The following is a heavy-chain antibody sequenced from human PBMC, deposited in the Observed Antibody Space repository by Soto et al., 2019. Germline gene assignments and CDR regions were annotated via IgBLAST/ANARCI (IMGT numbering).Heavy chain of an antibody. CDR3: ARDFRNYYYYMDV. J-gene: IGHJ6*03. CDR1: GFTFSSYN. CDR2: ISLSSSTI. Sequence: EVQLVESGGGLVQPGGSLRLSCAASGFTFSSYNMNWVRQAPGKGLEWISDISLSSSTIFHADSVKGRFTISRDNAKNSLYLQMNSLRAEDTAVYYCARDFRNYYYYMDVWGKGTTVTVSS. V-gene: IGHV3-48*01.